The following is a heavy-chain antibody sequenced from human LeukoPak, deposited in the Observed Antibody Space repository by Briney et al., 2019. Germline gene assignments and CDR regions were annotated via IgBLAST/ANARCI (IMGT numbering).Heavy chain of an antibody. Sequence: VASVKVSSKASGYTFTGYYMHWVRQAPGQGLERMGWINPNSGGTNYAQKFQGRVTMTRDTSISTAYMELSRLRSDDTAVYYCARGSDDFWSGYSPSYWGQGTLVTVSS. CDR3: ARGSDDFWSGYSPSY. CDR2: INPNSGGT. CDR1: GYTFTGYY. D-gene: IGHD3-3*01. V-gene: IGHV1-2*02. J-gene: IGHJ4*02.